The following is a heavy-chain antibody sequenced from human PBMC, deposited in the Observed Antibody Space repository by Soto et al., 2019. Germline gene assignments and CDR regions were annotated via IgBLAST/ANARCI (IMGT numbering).Heavy chain of an antibody. CDR3: AKPYSGYDFFDY. CDR1: GFTFSSYG. J-gene: IGHJ4*02. CDR2: ISYDGSNK. Sequence: GGSLRLSCAASGFTFSSYGMHWVRQAPGKGLEWVAVISYDGSNKYYADSVKGRFTISRDNSKNTLYLQMNSLRAEDTAVYYCAKPYSGYDFFDYWGQGTLVTVSS. D-gene: IGHD5-12*01. V-gene: IGHV3-30*18.